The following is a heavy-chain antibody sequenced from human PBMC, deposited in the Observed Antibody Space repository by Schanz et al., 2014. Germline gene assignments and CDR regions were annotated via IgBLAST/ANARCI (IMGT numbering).Heavy chain of an antibody. CDR2: INPSGGST. CDR1: GYTFVSYS. J-gene: IGHJ3*02. Sequence: VQLEQSGAEVKKPGASVKVSCKASGYTFVSYSMHWVRQAPGQGLEWMGIINPSGGSTRYGQKFQGRITVTTDTSTSTAYMELSSLRSDDTAVYYCARGGGPEDVFDIWGQGTILTVSS. CDR3: ARGGGPEDVFDI. V-gene: IGHV1-46*01. D-gene: IGHD5-12*01.